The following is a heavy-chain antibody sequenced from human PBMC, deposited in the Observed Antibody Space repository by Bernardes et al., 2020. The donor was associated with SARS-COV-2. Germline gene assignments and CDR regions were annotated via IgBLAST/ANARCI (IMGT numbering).Heavy chain of an antibody. CDR2: ISGYNGNT. V-gene: IGHV1-18*01. J-gene: IGHJ6*02. Sequence: ASVKVSCKASGYTFTKYGISWVRQAPGQGLEWMGWISGYNGNTNYAQKFQDRVTMTTDTTTSTAYMDLRSLRSDDTAVYYCAREGATTYYYYGMDVWGQGTTVTVSS. CDR1: GYTFTKYG. D-gene: IGHD1-1*01. CDR3: AREGATTYYYYGMDV.